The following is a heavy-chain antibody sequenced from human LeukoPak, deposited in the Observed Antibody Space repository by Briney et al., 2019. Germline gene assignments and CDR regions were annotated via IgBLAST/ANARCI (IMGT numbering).Heavy chain of an antibody. J-gene: IGHJ4*02. CDR1: GGSFNGYY. CDR3: ARGDYGDYGGDNYFDY. Sequence: SETLSLTCAVYGGSFNGYYWSWIRQPPGKGLQWIGEINHSRSTNYNPSLKSRVTISVDTSKNQFSLKLSSVTAADTAVYYCARGDYGDYGGDNYFDYWGQGTLVTVSS. CDR2: INHSRST. D-gene: IGHD4-17*01. V-gene: IGHV4-34*01.